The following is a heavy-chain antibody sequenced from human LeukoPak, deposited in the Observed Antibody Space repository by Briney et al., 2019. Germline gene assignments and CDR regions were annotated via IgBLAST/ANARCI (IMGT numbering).Heavy chain of an antibody. J-gene: IGHJ4*02. Sequence: ASVKVSCKASGYTFSSFGISWVRQGPGQGLEWMGWISAYNGNTNYVQKFQGRVTMTTDTSTSTAYMELRSLRSDDTAMYYCTRDLGVDTTMIFFDYWGQGTLVTVSS. CDR3: TRDLGVDTTMIFFDY. D-gene: IGHD5-18*01. V-gene: IGHV1-18*01. CDR1: GYTFSSFG. CDR2: ISAYNGNT.